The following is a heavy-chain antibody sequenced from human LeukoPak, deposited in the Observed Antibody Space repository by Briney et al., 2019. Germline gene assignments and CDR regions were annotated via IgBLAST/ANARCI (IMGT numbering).Heavy chain of an antibody. Sequence: ASVKVSCKFSGYTLTKLPMHWVRQAPGKGLGWMGGFDPEDGETIYAQKFQGRVTMTEDTSTDTAYMELSSLISEDTAVYYCATGAEGYTYGRYYFDYWGQGTLVTVSS. CDR3: ATGAEGYTYGRYYFDY. CDR1: GYTLTKLP. V-gene: IGHV1-24*01. J-gene: IGHJ4*02. CDR2: FDPEDGET. D-gene: IGHD5-18*01.